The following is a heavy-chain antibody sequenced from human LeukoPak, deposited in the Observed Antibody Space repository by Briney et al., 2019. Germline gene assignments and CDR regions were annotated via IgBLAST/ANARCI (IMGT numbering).Heavy chain of an antibody. J-gene: IGHJ4*02. CDR3: AREKGILELIY. Sequence: GGSLRLSCAASGFTVSDNYMSWVRQAPGKGLEWVSVIYSGSNTYDADPVKGRFTISRDNSKNTLYLQMNSLRAEDTAVYYCAREKGILELIYWGQGTLVTVSS. CDR1: GFTVSDNY. V-gene: IGHV3-66*01. D-gene: IGHD3-10*01. CDR2: IYSGSNT.